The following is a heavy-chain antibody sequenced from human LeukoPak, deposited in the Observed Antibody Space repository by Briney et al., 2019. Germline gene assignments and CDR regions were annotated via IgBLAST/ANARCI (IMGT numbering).Heavy chain of an antibody. V-gene: IGHV3-15*01. Sequence: GGSLRLSCAASGFTFSNAWMSWVRQAPGKGLEWVGRIKSKTGGGTTDYAAPVKGRFTISRDDSKNTLYLQMNSLKTEDTAMYYCTTGQIVGASTNRIDYWGRGTLVTVSS. CDR1: GFTFSNAW. CDR2: IKSKTGGGTT. D-gene: IGHD1-26*01. CDR3: TTGQIVGASTNRIDY. J-gene: IGHJ4*02.